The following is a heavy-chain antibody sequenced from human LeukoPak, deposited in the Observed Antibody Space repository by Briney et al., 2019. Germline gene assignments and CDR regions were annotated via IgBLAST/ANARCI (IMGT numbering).Heavy chain of an antibody. Sequence: GGSLRLSCAASGFTFSDHYMDWVRQAPGKGLEWVGRTRNKANTYTTEYAASVKARFTISRHDSTNSLYLQMNSLKSEDTAVYYCARGRGAFDYWGKGTLVTVSS. V-gene: IGHV3-72*01. CDR1: GFTFSDHY. CDR3: ARGRGAFDY. J-gene: IGHJ4*02. CDR2: TRNKANTYTT. D-gene: IGHD3-16*01.